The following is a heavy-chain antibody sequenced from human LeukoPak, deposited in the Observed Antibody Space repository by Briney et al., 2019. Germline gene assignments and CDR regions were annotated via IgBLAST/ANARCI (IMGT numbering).Heavy chain of an antibody. CDR1: GGSFSIYY. CDR2: IYTSGNT. J-gene: IGHJ4*02. CDR3: AREGGGTYYPHYYFDY. V-gene: IGHV4-4*07. D-gene: IGHD2-15*01. Sequence: SETLSLTCTVSGGSFSIYYWSWIRQPAGKGLEWIGRIYTSGNTYYNPSLKSRVTMSVDTSKNQFSLRVSSVTAADTAVYYCAREGGGTYYPHYYFDYWGQGTLVTVSS.